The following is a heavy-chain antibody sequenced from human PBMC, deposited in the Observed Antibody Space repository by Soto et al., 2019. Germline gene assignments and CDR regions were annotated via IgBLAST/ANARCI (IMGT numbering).Heavy chain of an antibody. CDR2: IYYSGST. V-gene: IGHV4-31*03. CDR3: ARGSIVVVPAVLYGWFDP. J-gene: IGHJ5*02. D-gene: IGHD2-2*01. CDR1: GGSISSGGYY. Sequence: SETLSLTCTVSGGSISSGGYYWSWIRQHPGKGLEWIGYIYYSGSTYYNPSLKSRVTISVDTSKNQFSLKLSSVTAADTAVYYCARGSIVVVPAVLYGWFDPWGQGTLVTVSS.